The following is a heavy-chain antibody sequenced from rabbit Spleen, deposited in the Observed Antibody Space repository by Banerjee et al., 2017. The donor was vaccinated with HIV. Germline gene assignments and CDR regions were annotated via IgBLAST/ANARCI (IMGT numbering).Heavy chain of an antibody. D-gene: IGHD8-1*01. J-gene: IGHJ4*01. CDR3: AISYPGSSYGFNL. V-gene: IGHV1S40*01. Sequence: QSLEESGGDLVKPGTSLTLTCKASGFSFSSGYYICWVRQAPGKGLEWIACIAAGSGGTTYYASWAKGRFTISKTSSTTVTLQMTRLTAADTATSFCAISYPGSSYGFNLWGPGTLVTVS. CDR2: IAAGSGGTT. CDR1: GFSFSSGYY.